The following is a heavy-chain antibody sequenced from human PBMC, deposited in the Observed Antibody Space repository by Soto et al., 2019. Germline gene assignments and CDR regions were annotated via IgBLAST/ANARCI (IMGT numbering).Heavy chain of an antibody. CDR1: GGTFSSYT. D-gene: IGHD6-13*01. CDR3: QRICPIEGQQLG. Sequence: QVQLVQSGAEVKKPGYSVKVSCKASGGTFSSYTISWVRQAPGQGLEWMGRIIPILGIANYAQKFQGRVTITADKSTSTAYMELSSLRSEDTAVYYCQRICPIEGQQLGWGQGTLVTVSS. CDR2: IIPILGIA. V-gene: IGHV1-69*02. J-gene: IGHJ4*02.